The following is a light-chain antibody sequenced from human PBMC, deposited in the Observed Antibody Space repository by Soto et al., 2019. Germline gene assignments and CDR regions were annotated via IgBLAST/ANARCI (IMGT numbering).Light chain of an antibody. CDR3: QQSSNWIT. CDR2: DAS. Sequence: EIVLTHSPATLSFSPVARATLSCRASQSVSSYLAWYQQKPGQAPRLLIYDASNRATGIPARFSGSGSGTDFTLTISSLETEDFAVYYCQQSSNWITFGQGTRLEIK. J-gene: IGKJ5*01. CDR1: QSVSSY. V-gene: IGKV3-11*01.